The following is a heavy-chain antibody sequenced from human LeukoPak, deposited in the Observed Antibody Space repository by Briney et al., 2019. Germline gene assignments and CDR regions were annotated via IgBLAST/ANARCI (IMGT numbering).Heavy chain of an antibody. CDR1: GFTFSDYY. Sequence: GGSLRLSCAASGFTFSDYYMSWIRQAPGKGLEWVSAISGSGGSTYYADSVKGRFTISRDNSKNTLYLQMNSLRAEDTAVYYCAKVDLGGSSDYWGQGTLVTVSS. D-gene: IGHD1-26*01. J-gene: IGHJ4*02. CDR3: AKVDLGGSSDY. V-gene: IGHV3-23*01. CDR2: ISGSGGST.